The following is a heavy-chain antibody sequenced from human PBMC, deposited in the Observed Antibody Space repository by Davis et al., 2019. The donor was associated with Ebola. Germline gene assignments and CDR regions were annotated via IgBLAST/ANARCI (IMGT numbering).Heavy chain of an antibody. J-gene: IGHJ1*01. CDR1: GFTVSSNY. CDR2: IYSGGST. D-gene: IGHD2-2*01. V-gene: IGHV3-53*01. Sequence: GGSLRLSCAASGFTVSSNYMSWVRQAPGKGLEWVSVIYSGGSTYYADSVKGRFTISRDNSKNTLYLQMNSLRAEDTAVYYCTKDQYQLPSSYFQHWGQGTLVTVSS. CDR3: TKDQYQLPSSYFQH.